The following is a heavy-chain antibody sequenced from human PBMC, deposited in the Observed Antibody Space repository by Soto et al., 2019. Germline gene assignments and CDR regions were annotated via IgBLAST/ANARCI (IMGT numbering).Heavy chain of an antibody. Sequence: SETLSLTCAVYGESLNSYYWSWIRQSPGQGLEWIGEIYEGGGTNYNPSLKSRVTISVVTSKNQFSLKLSSVTAADTAVYYCARSHPYSGSHYWGQGTLVTVSS. V-gene: IGHV4-34*01. CDR1: GESLNSYY. J-gene: IGHJ4*02. CDR3: ARSHPYSGSHY. D-gene: IGHD1-26*01. CDR2: IYEGGGT.